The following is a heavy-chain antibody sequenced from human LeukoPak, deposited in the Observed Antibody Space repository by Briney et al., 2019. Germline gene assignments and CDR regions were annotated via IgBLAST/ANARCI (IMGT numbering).Heavy chain of an antibody. D-gene: IGHD1-1*01. Sequence: GGSLRLSCAASGFTFSNSAMSWVRQAPGKGLEWVSAITGSGGGTYYADSVKGRFTISRDNSKNTLSLQMNSLRAEDTAVYYCAKDPATTGTAEYFQHWGQGTLVTVSS. CDR1: GFTFSNSA. CDR3: AKDPATTGTAEYFQH. V-gene: IGHV3-23*01. J-gene: IGHJ1*01. CDR2: ITGSGGGT.